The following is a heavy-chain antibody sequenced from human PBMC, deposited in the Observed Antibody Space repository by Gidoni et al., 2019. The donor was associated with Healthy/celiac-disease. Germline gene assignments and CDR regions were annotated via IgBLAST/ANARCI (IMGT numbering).Heavy chain of an antibody. CDR1: GFTFSSYA. Sequence: EVQLLESGGGLVQPGGSLRLSCAASGFTFSSYAMSWVRQAPGKGLEWVSAISGSGGSTYYADSVKCRFTIARDNSKNTLYLQMNSLRAEDTAVYYCATASGSYYYYYGMDVWGQGTTVTVSS. D-gene: IGHD1-26*01. V-gene: IGHV3-23*01. J-gene: IGHJ6*02. CDR3: ATASGSYYYYYGMDV. CDR2: ISGSGGST.